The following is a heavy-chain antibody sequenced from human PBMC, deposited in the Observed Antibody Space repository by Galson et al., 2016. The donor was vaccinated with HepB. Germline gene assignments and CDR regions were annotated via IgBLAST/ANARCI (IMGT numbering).Heavy chain of an antibody. CDR3: TRGSGYNLLDY. CDR2: ISYSGAT. V-gene: IGHV4-59*11. D-gene: IGHD5-24*01. Sequence: LSLTCTVSGGSITSLYWSWIRQAPGKGLDWVGYISYSGATKSNYNPSLKSRLTISVDTAKNQFSLKLNSVTATDTAVYYCTRGSGYNLLDYWGQGILVTVSS. CDR1: GGSITSLY. J-gene: IGHJ4*02.